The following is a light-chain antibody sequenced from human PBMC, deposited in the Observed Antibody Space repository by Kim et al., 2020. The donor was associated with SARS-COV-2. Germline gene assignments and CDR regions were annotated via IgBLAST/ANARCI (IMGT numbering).Light chain of an antibody. Sequence: LSPAKTPPVSCGANQIISHSSVTWYQQKPGQAPRLLLYSAANWATGIPDRFTGSGSGTDFTLTISRLEPEDSAVYYCQQYGTSQCTFGQGTKLEI. CDR1: QIISHSS. J-gene: IGKJ2*02. V-gene: IGKV3-20*01. CDR3: QQYGTSQCT. CDR2: SAA.